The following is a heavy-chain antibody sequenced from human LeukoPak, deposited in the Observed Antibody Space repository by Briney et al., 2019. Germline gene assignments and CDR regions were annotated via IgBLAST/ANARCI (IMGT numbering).Heavy chain of an antibody. CDR1: GFPLSRYW. D-gene: IGHD6-6*01. CDR3: ARIGYSSSSNDY. CDR2: IKQDGSVI. Sequence: GGSLRLSWAASGFPLSRYWMTWVRQAPGKGLEWGANIKQDGSVIYYVDSVKGRFTVSRDNAKNSLSLQMNSLRAEDTAVYYCARIGYSSSSNDYWGQGTLVTVSS. J-gene: IGHJ4*02. V-gene: IGHV3-7*01.